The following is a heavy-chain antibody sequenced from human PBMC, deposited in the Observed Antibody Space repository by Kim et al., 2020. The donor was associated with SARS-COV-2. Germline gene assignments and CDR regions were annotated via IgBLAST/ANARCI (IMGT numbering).Heavy chain of an antibody. CDR1: GFTFSSYW. V-gene: IGHV3-74*01. CDR3: ARGNYHGMDV. J-gene: IGHJ6*02. Sequence: GGSLRLSCAASGFTFSSYWMHWVRQAPGKGLVWVSRINGDGSSTIYADSVKGRFIISRDNAKNTLYLQMNSLRAEDTALYYCARGNYHGMDVWGQGTTVT. CDR2: INGDGSST.